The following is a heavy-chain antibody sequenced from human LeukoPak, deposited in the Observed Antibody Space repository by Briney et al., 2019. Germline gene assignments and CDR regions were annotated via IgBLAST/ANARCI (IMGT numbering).Heavy chain of an antibody. J-gene: IGHJ4*02. CDR3: AKDLKGYSYGYGYYFDY. CDR2: IKQDGSEK. Sequence: GGSLRLSCAASGFTFSSYWMSWVRQAPGKGLEWVANIKQDGSEKYYVDSVKGRFTISRDNAKNSLYLQMNSLRAEDTAVYYCAKDLKGYSYGYGYYFDYWGQGTLVTVSS. V-gene: IGHV3-7*03. D-gene: IGHD5-18*01. CDR1: GFTFSSYW.